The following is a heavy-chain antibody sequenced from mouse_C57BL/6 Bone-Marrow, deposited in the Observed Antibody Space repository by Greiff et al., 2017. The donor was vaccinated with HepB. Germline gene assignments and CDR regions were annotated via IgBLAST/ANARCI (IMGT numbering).Heavy chain of an antibody. CDR2: IHPNSGST. V-gene: IGHV1-64*01. J-gene: IGHJ2*01. CDR1: GYTFTSYW. D-gene: IGHD2-3*01. Sequence: QVHVKQPGAELVKPGASVKLSCKASGYTFTSYWMHWVKQRPGQGLEWIGMIHPNSGSTNYNEKFKSKATLTVDKSSSTAYMQLSSLTSEDSAVYYCARFLDGYYFDYWGQGTTLTVSS. CDR3: ARFLDGYYFDY.